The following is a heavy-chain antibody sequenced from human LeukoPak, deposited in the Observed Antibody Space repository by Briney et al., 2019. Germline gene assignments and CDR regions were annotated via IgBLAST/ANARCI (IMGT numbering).Heavy chain of an antibody. D-gene: IGHD6-13*01. V-gene: IGHV1-18*01. CDR2: ISVYNDNT. CDR1: GYSFRSYG. Sequence: GASVKVSCKASGYSFRSYGISWVRQAPGQGLEWMGWISVYNDNTNYAQKFQGRVTMTTDTSTNTAYMEVRSLRSDDTAMYYCARTPIAAPWYGNYRGQGTLVTVSS. CDR3: ARTPIAAPWYGNY. J-gene: IGHJ4*02.